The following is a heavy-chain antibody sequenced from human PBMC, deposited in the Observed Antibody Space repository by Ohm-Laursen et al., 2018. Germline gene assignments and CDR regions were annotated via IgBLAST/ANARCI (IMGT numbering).Heavy chain of an antibody. V-gene: IGHV4-4*09. CDR2: IHSSGST. J-gene: IGHJ2*01. CDR3: AGNWYFDL. CDR1: GGSMSSSY. Sequence: TLSLTCTVSGGSMSSSYWSWVRQSPGKGLEWIGQIHSSGSTNYNVSLKSRVTISLDTSKNQFSLKLDSVTAADTAVYYCAGNWYFDLWGRGTLVTVSS.